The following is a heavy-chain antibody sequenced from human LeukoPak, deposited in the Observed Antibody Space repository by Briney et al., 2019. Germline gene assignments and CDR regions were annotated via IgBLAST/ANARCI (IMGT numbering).Heavy chain of an antibody. CDR2: ISRSGDKT. Sequence: GGSLRLSCAASGFTFSTYATSWVRQAPGKGLEWVSGISRSGDKTYYADSVKGRFTLSRDNSKNTLYLQMNSLRAEDTAIYYCAKERSGGWLFDYWGQGTLVTVSS. CDR3: AKERSGGWLFDY. D-gene: IGHD6-19*01. J-gene: IGHJ4*02. CDR1: GFTFSTYA. V-gene: IGHV3-23*01.